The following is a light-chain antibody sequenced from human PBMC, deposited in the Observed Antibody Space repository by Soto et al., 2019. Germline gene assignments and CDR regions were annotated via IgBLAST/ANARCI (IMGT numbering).Light chain of an antibody. CDR2: GAS. V-gene: IGKV3-20*01. CDR1: QSVSSSY. J-gene: IGKJ3*01. CDR3: QQYGDSPLT. Sequence: EIVLTQSPGTLSLSPGERATLSCRASQSVSSSYLAWYQQKPGQAPRLLIYGASSRATGIPDRFSGSGSGTDFTLSISRLEPEDFGVYYCQQYGDSPLTSGPGTKVDIK.